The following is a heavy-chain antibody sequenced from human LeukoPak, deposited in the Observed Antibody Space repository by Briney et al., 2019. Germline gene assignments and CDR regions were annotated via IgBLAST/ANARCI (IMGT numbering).Heavy chain of an antibody. CDR3: VREDTPATANY. Sequence: GGSLRLSCAASGLTVNNNYMNWVRQAPGKGLEWVSALYIGGNTCYADSVRGRFTISRDNSKDTLFLQMHSLRPGDTAVYYCVREDTPATANYWGQGTLVTISS. D-gene: IGHD2-21*02. J-gene: IGHJ4*02. CDR1: GLTVNNNY. CDR2: LYIGGNT. V-gene: IGHV3-53*01.